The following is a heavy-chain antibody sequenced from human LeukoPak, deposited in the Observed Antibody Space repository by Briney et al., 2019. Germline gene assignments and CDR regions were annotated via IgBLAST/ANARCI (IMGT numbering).Heavy chain of an antibody. CDR1: GFSFSGFI. J-gene: IGHJ4*02. CDR3: ARSAVRGVACDS. D-gene: IGHD3-10*01. V-gene: IGHV3-48*01. CDR2: ISTSSRST. Sequence: GGSLRLSCKASGFSFSGFIMHWIRQAPGKGLEWLSYISTSSRSTYYADSVKGRFTISRDNDKNTLFLDMHSLRPGDSAVYYCARSAVRGVACDSWGQGTLLTVSS.